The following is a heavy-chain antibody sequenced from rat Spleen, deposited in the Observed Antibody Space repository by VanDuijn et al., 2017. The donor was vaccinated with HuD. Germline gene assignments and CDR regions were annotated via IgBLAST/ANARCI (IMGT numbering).Heavy chain of an antibody. Sequence: EVQLVESGGGSLQPGGSLNLSCTASGITFSNYDMAWVRQAPTKGLEWVAPISTGGGNTYYRDSVKGRFTISRDSAESTLYLQMDSLRSEDTATYYCARHAGDYGSYFDYWGQGVMVTVSS. J-gene: IGHJ2*01. D-gene: IGHD1-11*01. CDR3: ARHAGDYGSYFDY. CDR2: ISTGGGNT. CDR1: GITFSNYD. V-gene: IGHV5S23*01.